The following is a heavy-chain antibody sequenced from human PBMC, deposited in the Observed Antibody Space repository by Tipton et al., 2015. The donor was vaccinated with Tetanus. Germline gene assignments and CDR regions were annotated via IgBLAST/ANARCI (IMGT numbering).Heavy chain of an antibody. CDR2: VSYSGRT. V-gene: IGHV4-61*08. CDR3: ARANYDFPNKGPFDF. CDR1: GGSVRSGDYS. D-gene: IGHD3-3*01. J-gene: IGHJ4*02. Sequence: TLSLTCTVSGGSVRSGDYSWNWIRQPPGKGLEWLAYVSYSGRTNSNYSLKSRITISQDTSKNQFSLKLTSVTAADTAVYYCARANYDFPNKGPFDFWGQGILVLVSS.